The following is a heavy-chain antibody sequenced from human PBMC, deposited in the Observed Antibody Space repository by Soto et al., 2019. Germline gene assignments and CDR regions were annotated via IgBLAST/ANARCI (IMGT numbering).Heavy chain of an antibody. CDR3: ARDQGLMGYDY. D-gene: IGHD5-12*01. Sequence: QVQLVQSGAEVKKPGSSVKVSCKASGGTFSTYTFSWVRQAPGQGVEWMGRIIPILDIPNYAQKFQGRVTITADKSTSTAYMELSSLRSEDTAVYYCARDQGLMGYDYWGQGTLVTVSS. CDR2: IIPILDIP. CDR1: GGTFSTYT. J-gene: IGHJ4*02. V-gene: IGHV1-69*08.